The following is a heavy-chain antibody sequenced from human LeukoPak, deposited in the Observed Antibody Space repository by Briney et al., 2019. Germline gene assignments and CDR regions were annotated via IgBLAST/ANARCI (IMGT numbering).Heavy chain of an antibody. D-gene: IGHD3-10*01. CDR1: GFTVSSNY. CDR3: ARELWFGEKGPYYFDY. Sequence: GGSLRLSCAASGFTVSSNYMSWVRQAPGKGLEWVSVIYSGGSTYYADSVKGRFTISRDNSKNTLYLQMNSLRAEDTAVYYCARELWFGEKGPYYFDYWGQGTLVTVSS. J-gene: IGHJ4*02. CDR2: IYSGGST. V-gene: IGHV3-66*01.